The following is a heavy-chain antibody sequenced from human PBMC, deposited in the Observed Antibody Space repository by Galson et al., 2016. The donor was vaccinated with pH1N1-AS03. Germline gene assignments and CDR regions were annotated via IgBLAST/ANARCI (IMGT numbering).Heavy chain of an antibody. CDR3: ARQGDTSMVTDYHYYHMDV. D-gene: IGHD5-18*01. CDR1: DDSIRSSLYY. V-gene: IGHV4-39*01. J-gene: IGHJ6*03. Sequence: SETLSLTCIVADDSIRSSLYYWGWIRQSTGKGLEWIGSMDHSGSSYYNPSLQSRVTMSVDLSKRHFSLKLTSVTAVDTGVYYCARQGDTSMVTDYHYYHMDV. CDR2: MDHSGSS.